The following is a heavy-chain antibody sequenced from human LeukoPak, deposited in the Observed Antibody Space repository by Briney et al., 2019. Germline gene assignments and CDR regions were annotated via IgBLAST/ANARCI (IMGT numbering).Heavy chain of an antibody. CDR2: ISSSSSYI. CDR3: ARAQDLDY. CDR1: GFTFSSYY. V-gene: IGHV3-21*01. Sequence: GGSLRLSWAASGFTFSSYYMNWVRQGPGEGLEWVSSISSSSSYIYYADSVKGRFTISRDNAKNSLYLQMNSLRAEDTAVYYCARAQDLDYWGQGTLVTVSS. J-gene: IGHJ4*02.